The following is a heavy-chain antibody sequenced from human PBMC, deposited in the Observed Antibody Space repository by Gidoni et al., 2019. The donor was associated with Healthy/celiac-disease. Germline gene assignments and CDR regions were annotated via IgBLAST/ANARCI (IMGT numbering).Heavy chain of an antibody. J-gene: IGHJ4*02. CDR3: ARGEGYSSGWSFDY. CDR1: GFTFSSYS. CDR2: ISSSSSTI. V-gene: IGHV3-48*02. Sequence: EVQLVESGGGLVQPGGSLRLSCAASGFTFSSYSMNWVRQAPGKGLEWVSYISSSSSTIYYADSVKGRFTISRDNAKNSLYLQMNSLRDEDTAVYYCARGEGYSSGWSFDYWGQGTLVTVSS. D-gene: IGHD6-19*01.